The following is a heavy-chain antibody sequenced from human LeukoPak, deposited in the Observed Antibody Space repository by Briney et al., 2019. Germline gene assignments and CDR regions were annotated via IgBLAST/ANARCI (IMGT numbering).Heavy chain of an antibody. Sequence: ASVKVSCKASGGTFSSYAISWVRQAPGQGLEWMGRIIPIFGTANYAQKFQGRVTITTDESTSTAYMELSSLRSEDTAVYYCVRGYYYDSRGYYYFDYWGQGTLVTVSS. CDR3: VRGYYYDSRGYYYFDY. V-gene: IGHV1-69*05. D-gene: IGHD3-22*01. CDR2: IIPIFGTA. J-gene: IGHJ4*02. CDR1: GGTFSSYA.